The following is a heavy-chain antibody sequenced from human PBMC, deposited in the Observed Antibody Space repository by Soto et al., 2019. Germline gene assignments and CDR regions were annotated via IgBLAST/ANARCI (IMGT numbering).Heavy chain of an antibody. CDR1: GGSISSSSYY. V-gene: IGHV4-39*07. CDR3: ARGQYEQQLVYYYYGMDV. CDR2: IYYSGST. D-gene: IGHD6-13*01. J-gene: IGHJ6*02. Sequence: SETLSLTCTVSGGSISSSSYYWGWIRQPPGKGLEWIGYIYYSGSTNYDPSLKSRVTISVDTSKNQFSLKLSSVTAADTAVYYCARGQYEQQLVYYYYGMDVWGQGTTVTVSS.